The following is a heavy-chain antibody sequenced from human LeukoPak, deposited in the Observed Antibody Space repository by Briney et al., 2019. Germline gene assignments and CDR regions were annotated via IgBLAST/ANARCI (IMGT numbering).Heavy chain of an antibody. D-gene: IGHD4-17*01. Sequence: PSETLSLTCSVSGGSISSSGHYWGWIRQSPEKGLDWIGSIFSNGNTYYNPSVKSRVTISVDTSNNQFSLQVTSVTAGETGVYYCARSATVTTGDFDYWGQGGLVTVS. J-gene: IGHJ4*02. CDR3: ARSATVTTGDFDY. V-gene: IGHV4-39*07. CDR2: IFSNGNT. CDR1: GGSISSSGHY.